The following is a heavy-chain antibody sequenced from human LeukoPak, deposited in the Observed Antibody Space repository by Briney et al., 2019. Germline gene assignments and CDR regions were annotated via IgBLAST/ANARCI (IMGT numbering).Heavy chain of an antibody. Sequence: GRSLRLSCAASGFTFSSYAMHWVRQAPGKGQEWVAVISYDGSNKYYADSVKGRFTISRDNSKNTLYLQMNSLRAEDTAVYCCAIIVVVMPFDYWGQGTLVTVSS. CDR3: AIIVVVMPFDY. V-gene: IGHV3-30-3*01. D-gene: IGHD2-21*01. CDR2: ISYDGSNK. J-gene: IGHJ4*02. CDR1: GFTFSSYA.